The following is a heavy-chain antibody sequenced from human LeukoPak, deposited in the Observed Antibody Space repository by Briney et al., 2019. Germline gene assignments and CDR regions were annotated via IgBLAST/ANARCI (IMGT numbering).Heavy chain of an antibody. CDR3: ARDRQVPPTYYYDSSGYRLDY. J-gene: IGHJ4*02. CDR2: IIPIFGTA. CDR1: GGTFSSYA. Sequence: ASVKVSCKASGGTFSSYAISWVRQAPGQGLEWMGGIIPIFGTANYAQKFQGRVTITADESTSTAYMELSSLRSEDTAVYYCARDRQVPPTYYYDSSGYRLDYWGQGTLVTVSS. V-gene: IGHV1-69*01. D-gene: IGHD3-22*01.